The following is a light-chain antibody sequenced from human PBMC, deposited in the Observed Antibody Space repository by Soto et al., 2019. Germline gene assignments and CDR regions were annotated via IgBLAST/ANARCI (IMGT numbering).Light chain of an antibody. Sequence: EIVMTQSPASLSVSPGDGATLSCRASQSVASNVAWYQQKPGQGPRLLIHGASTRAVCVPARFSGSGSGTDFTLNISSLQSEDFAVYYCQQYHNWPPQYTFGQGTKLQIK. CDR1: QSVASN. CDR3: QQYHNWPPQYT. V-gene: IGKV3-15*01. J-gene: IGKJ2*01. CDR2: GAS.